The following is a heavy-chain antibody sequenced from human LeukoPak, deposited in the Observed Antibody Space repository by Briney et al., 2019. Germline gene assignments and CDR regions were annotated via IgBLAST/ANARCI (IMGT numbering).Heavy chain of an antibody. Sequence: PGGSLRLSCAASGFTFSSYSMNWVRQAPGKGLEWVSSISGGTIYIYYADSVKGRFTISRDNAKNSLYLQMNSLRAEDTAVYYCARVGAAGAVYYYYMDVWGKGTTVTVSS. J-gene: IGHJ6*03. CDR1: GFTFSSYS. CDR2: ISGGTIYI. D-gene: IGHD6-25*01. CDR3: ARVGAAGAVYYYYMDV. V-gene: IGHV3-21*01.